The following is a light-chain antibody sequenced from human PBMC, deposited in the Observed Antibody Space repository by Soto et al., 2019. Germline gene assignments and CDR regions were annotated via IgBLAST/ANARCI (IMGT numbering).Light chain of an antibody. CDR3: MQSVELPIT. V-gene: IGKV2D-29*01. CDR1: QSLLHTYGKTY. J-gene: IGKJ4*01. Sequence: DIVMNQPTLYLSVTPGQPASVSCKSSQSLLHTYGKTYLFWYLQKPVQPPQLLIYEISNRFSGVPDRFSGSGSGTDFTLKISRVEAEDVGVYYCMQSVELPITFGGGTKVAIK. CDR2: EIS.